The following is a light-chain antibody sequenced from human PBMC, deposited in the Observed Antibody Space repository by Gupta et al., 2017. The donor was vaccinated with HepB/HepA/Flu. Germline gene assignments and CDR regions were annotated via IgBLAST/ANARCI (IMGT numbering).Light chain of an antibody. CDR3: QQFYSIPVT. CDR1: RSVLYPSNNKNH. CDR2: WAS. J-gene: IGKJ4*01. V-gene: IGKV4-1*01. Sequence: DIVMTQSPDSLAVPLGGRATINCKSSRSVLYPSNNKNHLAWYQQKSGQPPKLLIYWASTRESGVPDRFSGSGSGTDFTLTISSLQAEDVAVYFCQQFYSIPVTFGGGTKVEIK.